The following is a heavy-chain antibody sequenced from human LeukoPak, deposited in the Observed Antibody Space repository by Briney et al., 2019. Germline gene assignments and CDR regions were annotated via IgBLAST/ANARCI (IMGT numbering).Heavy chain of an antibody. D-gene: IGHD2-2*01. CDR1: GGSIRSSDYF. V-gene: IGHV4-39*01. CDR2: IHYSGSA. J-gene: IGHJ6*03. Sequence: PSETLSLTCTVSGGSIRSSDYFWGWLRQPPGEGLEWIGSIHYSGSAFYNPSLKSRVTISRDPSKNQFSLKLSSVTAADTAVYYCAYGSTSSYYYMGVWGKGTTVTVSS. CDR3: AYGSTSSYYYMGV.